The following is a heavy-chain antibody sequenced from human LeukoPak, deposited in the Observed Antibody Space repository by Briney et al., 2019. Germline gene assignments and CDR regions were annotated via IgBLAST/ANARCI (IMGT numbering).Heavy chain of an antibody. D-gene: IGHD6-13*01. J-gene: IGHJ4*02. CDR1: DGSFSGYY. CDR2: INHSGST. Sequence: SETLSLTCAVYDGSFSGYYWSWIRQPPGKGLEWIGEINHSGSTNYNPSLKSRVTISVDTSKNQFSLKVTSLTAADTAVYYCASHLAVADYYFHYLGQGTLVTVSS. CDR3: ASHLAVADYYFHY. V-gene: IGHV4-34*01.